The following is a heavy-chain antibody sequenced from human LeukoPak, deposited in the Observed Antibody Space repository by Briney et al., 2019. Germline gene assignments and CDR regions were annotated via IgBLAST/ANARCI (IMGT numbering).Heavy chain of an antibody. CDR1: GYIFTGYW. Sequence: ASVKVSCKASGYIFTGYWIHWVRQAPGQGLEWMGFINPNSGNTNCAQKFQGRVTMTRDTSINTAYMELNGLTGDDTAVYYSAREMIPATTTLVPYWGQGTLVTVSS. CDR2: INPNSGNT. J-gene: IGHJ4*02. V-gene: IGHV1-2*02. D-gene: IGHD1-20*01. CDR3: AREMIPATTTLVPY.